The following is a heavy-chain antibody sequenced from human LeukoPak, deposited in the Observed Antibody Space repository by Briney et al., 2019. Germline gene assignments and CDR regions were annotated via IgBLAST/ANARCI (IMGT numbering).Heavy chain of an antibody. CDR2: ISAYNGNT. Sequence: ASVKVSCKASGYTFTSYGISWVRQAPGQGLEWMGWISAYNGNTNYAQKLQGRVTMTTDTSTSTAYMELRSLRSDDTAVYYCARDVRYCSGGSCYPTPFDYWGQRTLVTVSS. CDR3: ARDVRYCSGGSCYPTPFDY. CDR1: GYTFTSYG. D-gene: IGHD2-15*01. J-gene: IGHJ4*02. V-gene: IGHV1-18*01.